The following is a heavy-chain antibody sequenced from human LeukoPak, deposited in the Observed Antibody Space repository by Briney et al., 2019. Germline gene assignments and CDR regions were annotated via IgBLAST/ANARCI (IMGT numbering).Heavy chain of an antibody. CDR2: GHYSGSI. CDR3: ASSTFYSDTKGGMLDFDY. V-gene: IGHV4-59*08. CDR1: SDSMRNHY. J-gene: IGHJ4*02. Sequence: KPSETLSLTCTVFSDSMRNHYWSWIRQPPGKGLEWIGYGHYSGSINYVASLKSRVTISVDTSRRQFSLQLTSVTAADTAVYYCASSTFYSDTKGGMLDFDYWGRGTLVTVSS. D-gene: IGHD3-22*01.